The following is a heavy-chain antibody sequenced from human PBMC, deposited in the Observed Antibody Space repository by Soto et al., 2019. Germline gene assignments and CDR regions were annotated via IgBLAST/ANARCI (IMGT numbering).Heavy chain of an antibody. J-gene: IGHJ4*02. V-gene: IGHV4-34*01. D-gene: IGHD6-19*01. CDR3: ARGQKNREYSSGSRRWYYFDY. CDR1: GGSFSGYY. Sequence: QVQLQQWGAGLLKPSETLSLTCAVYGGSFSGYYWSWIRQPPGKGLEWIGEINHSGSTNYNPSLKSRVTISVDTSKNQFSLKLSSVTAADTAVYYCARGQKNREYSSGSRRWYYFDYWGQGTLVTVSS. CDR2: INHSGST.